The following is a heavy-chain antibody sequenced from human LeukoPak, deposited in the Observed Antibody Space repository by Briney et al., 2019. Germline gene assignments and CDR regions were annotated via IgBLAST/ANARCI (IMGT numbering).Heavy chain of an antibody. CDR3: ARDHSSGPGKNDY. J-gene: IGHJ4*02. D-gene: IGHD6-19*01. Sequence: SVKVSCKASGGTFSSYAISWVRQAPGQGLEWMGRIIPILGIANYAQKFQGRVTITADKSTSTAYMELSSLRSEDTAVYYCARDHSSGPGKNDYWGQGTLVTVSS. V-gene: IGHV1-69*04. CDR2: IIPILGIA. CDR1: GGTFSSYA.